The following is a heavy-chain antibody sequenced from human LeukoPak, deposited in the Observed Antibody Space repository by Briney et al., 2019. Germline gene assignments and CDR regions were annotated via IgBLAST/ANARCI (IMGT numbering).Heavy chain of an antibody. CDR1: GFTFSNAW. Sequence: PGGSLRLSCAASGFTFSNAWMSWVRQAPGKGLEWVGRIKSKTDGGTTDYAAPVKGRFTISRDDSKTTLYLQMNSLKTEDTAVYYCTTDVFWVTTNFDYWGQGTLVTVSS. J-gene: IGHJ4*02. CDR3: TTDVFWVTTNFDY. CDR2: IKSKTDGGTT. V-gene: IGHV3-15*01. D-gene: IGHD4-17*01.